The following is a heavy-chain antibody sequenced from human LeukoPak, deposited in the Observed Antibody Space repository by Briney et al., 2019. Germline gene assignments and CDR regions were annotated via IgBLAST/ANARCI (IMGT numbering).Heavy chain of an antibody. D-gene: IGHD3-22*01. CDR2: IIPIFGTA. V-gene: IGHV1-69*13. CDR3: ARDLTTMIVYGMDV. Sequence: GASVKVSGKASGGTFSSYAISWVRQAPGQGLEWMGGIIPIFGTANYAHKFQGRVTITADESTSTAYMELGSLRSEDAAVYYCARDLTTMIVYGMDVWGQGTTVTVSS. J-gene: IGHJ6*02. CDR1: GGTFSSYA.